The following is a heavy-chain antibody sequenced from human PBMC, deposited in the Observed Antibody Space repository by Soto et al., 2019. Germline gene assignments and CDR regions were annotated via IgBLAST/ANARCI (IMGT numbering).Heavy chain of an antibody. CDR1: GFTFSDAW. CDR3: PSLPYGAYDAGMDV. CDR2: IKRKTDGGTT. Sequence: EVPLVESGGGLVQPGGSLRLSCAASGFTFSDAWMNWVRQAPGKGLEWLGHIKRKTDGGTTDYAAPVKGRFTISRYDSRTSLYLQMNSLKTEETAVYYCPSLPYGAYDAGMDVWGQGTTVTVSS. D-gene: IGHD5-12*01. V-gene: IGHV3-15*01. J-gene: IGHJ6*02.